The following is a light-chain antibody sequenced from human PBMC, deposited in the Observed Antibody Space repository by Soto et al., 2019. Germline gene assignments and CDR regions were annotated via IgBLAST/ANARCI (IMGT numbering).Light chain of an antibody. V-gene: IGKV4-1*01. CDR2: WAS. CDR1: QSVFYSPTNQNY. J-gene: IGKJ2*01. Sequence: VMTQSPDSLAVSLGERATINCKSSQSVFYSPTNQNYLAWYQQKPGQPPKLLIYWASTRESGVPDRFSGSGSGTDFTLTISSLQAEDVAVYYCQQYYSTPMYTCGQGTKLEIK. CDR3: QQYYSTPMYT.